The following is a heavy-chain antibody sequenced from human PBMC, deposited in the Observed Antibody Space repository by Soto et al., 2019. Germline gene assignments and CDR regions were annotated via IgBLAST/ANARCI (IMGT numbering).Heavy chain of an antibody. CDR2: IYYSGST. CDR1: GGSISSSSYY. V-gene: IGHV4-39*01. CDR3: ARQPCGSCYSHYYYYYMDV. Sequence: PSETLSLTCTVSGGSISSSSYYWGWIRQPPGKGLEWIGSIYYSGSTYYNPSLKSRVTISVDTSKNQFSLKLSSVTAADTAVYYCARQPCGSCYSHYYYYYMDVWSKGTTVTVSS. J-gene: IGHJ6*03. D-gene: IGHD2-15*01.